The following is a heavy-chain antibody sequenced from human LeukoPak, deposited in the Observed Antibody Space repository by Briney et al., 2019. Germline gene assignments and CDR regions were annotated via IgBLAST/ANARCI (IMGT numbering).Heavy chain of an antibody. V-gene: IGHV6-1*01. CDR1: GDSVSRNNAS. J-gene: IGHJ5*02. CDR3: ARGASGWSVSLFDL. D-gene: IGHD6-13*01. Sequence: SQTLSITCDISGDSVSRNNASWNWIRQSPSRGLEWLGRTYYRTKWYNDSAISVKNRITINPDTSKNQFSLQLNSVTPEDTAVYYCARGASGWSVSLFDLWGQGTVVTVSS. CDR2: TYYRTKWYN.